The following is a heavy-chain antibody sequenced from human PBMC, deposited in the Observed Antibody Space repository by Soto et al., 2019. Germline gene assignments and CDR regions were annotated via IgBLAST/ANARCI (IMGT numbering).Heavy chain of an antibody. CDR2: IYYSGST. Sequence: PSETLSLTCTVSGGSISSYYWSWIRQPPGKGLEWIGYIYYSGSTNYNPSLKSRVTISVDTSKNQFSLKLSSVTAADTAVYYCASSRRSEILTGYYYYYMDVWGKGTTVTVSS. D-gene: IGHD3-9*01. V-gene: IGHV4-59*01. J-gene: IGHJ6*03. CDR3: ASSRRSEILTGYYYYYMDV. CDR1: GGSISSYY.